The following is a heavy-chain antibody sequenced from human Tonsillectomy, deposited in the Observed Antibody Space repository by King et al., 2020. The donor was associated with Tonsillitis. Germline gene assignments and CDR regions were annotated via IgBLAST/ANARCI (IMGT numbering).Heavy chain of an antibody. CDR1: GYTFTSYY. CDR2: INPSGGST. J-gene: IGHJ4*02. Sequence: LVESGAEVKKPGASVKVSCKASGYTFTSYYMHWVRQAPGQGLEWMGIINPSGGSTSYAQKFQGRVTMTRDTSTSTVYMELRSLRSEDTAVYYCASWVRYSGGQGGDDYWGQGTLVTVS. CDR3: ASWVRYSGGQGGDDY. D-gene: IGHD3-16*01. V-gene: IGHV1-46*01.